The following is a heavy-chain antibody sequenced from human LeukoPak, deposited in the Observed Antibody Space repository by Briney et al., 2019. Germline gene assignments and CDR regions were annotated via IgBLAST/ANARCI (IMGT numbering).Heavy chain of an antibody. CDR2: IGGRGGST. CDR3: GKEGGA. D-gene: IGHD3-16*01. Sequence: GGSLRLSCAASGFRFSDFTMTWVRQAPGKGPEWVSAIGGRGGSTYYADSVGGRFTISRDNSKDMVYLQMNSLKVEDTATYYCGKEGGAWGQGTKVTVSS. J-gene: IGHJ5*02. V-gene: IGHV3-23*01. CDR1: GFRFSDFT.